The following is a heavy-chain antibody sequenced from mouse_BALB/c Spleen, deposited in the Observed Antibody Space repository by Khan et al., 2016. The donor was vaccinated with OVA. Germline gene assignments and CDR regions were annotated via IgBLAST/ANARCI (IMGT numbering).Heavy chain of an antibody. Sequence: QVQLKESGAELARPGASVKLSCNASGYTFTSYWMQWVKQRPGQGLEWIRAIYPGIGDTRYTQKFRGKATLTADKSSTTAYMQLSSLASEDSAVYYCARTGGTYDGYFGYFDVWGAGTTVTVSS. D-gene: IGHD2-3*01. J-gene: IGHJ1*01. CDR2: IYPGIGDT. CDR3: ARTGGTYDGYFGYFDV. CDR1: GYTFTSYW. V-gene: IGHV1-87*01.